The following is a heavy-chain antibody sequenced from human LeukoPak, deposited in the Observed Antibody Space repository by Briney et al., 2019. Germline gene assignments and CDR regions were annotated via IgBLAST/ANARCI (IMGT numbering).Heavy chain of an antibody. V-gene: IGHV4-59*01. CDR3: ARSSYYYGADALDI. D-gene: IGHD3-10*01. J-gene: IGHJ3*02. CDR2: IYYSGST. CDR1: GGSISSYY. Sequence: SETLSLTCTVSGGSISSYYWSWIRQPPGKGLEWIGYIYYSGSTDYNPSLKSRVTISIDTSKNQFSLKLSSVTAADTAVYYCARSSYYYGADALDIWGQGTMVTVSS.